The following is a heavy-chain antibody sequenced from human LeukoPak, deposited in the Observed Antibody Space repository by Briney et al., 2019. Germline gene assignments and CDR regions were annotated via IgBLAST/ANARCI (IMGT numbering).Heavy chain of an antibody. CDR2: IVVGSGNT. D-gene: IGHD3-10*01. CDR3: AADLLWFGELYGMDV. Sequence: GASVKVSSKASGFTFTSSAMQWVRQARGQRLEWIGWIVVGSGNTNYAQKFQERVTITRDMSTSTAYMELSSLRSEDTAVYYCAADLLWFGELYGMDVWGQGTTVTVSS. V-gene: IGHV1-58*02. CDR1: GFTFTSSA. J-gene: IGHJ6*02.